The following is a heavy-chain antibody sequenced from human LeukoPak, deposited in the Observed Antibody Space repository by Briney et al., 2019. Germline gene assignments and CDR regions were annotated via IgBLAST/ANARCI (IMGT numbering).Heavy chain of an antibody. CDR2: IYYSGST. Sequence: PSETLSLTCTVSGGSISSYYWSWIRQPPGKGLEWIGYIYYSGSTDYNPSLKSRVTISVDTSKNQFSLKLSSVTAADTAVYYCARGLESMTTVTTLDYWGQGTLVTVSS. J-gene: IGHJ4*02. D-gene: IGHD4-17*01. CDR1: GGSISSYY. V-gene: IGHV4-59*01. CDR3: ARGLESMTTVTTLDY.